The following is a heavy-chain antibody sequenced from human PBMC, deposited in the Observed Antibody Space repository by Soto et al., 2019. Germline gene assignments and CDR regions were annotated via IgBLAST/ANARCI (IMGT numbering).Heavy chain of an antibody. J-gene: IGHJ4*02. CDR3: AKDFVFRGGSYSSPALPGLIDY. Sequence: PGGSLRLSCAASGFTFSSYGMHWVRQAPGKGLEWVAVISYDGSNKYYADSVKGRFTISRDNSKNTLYLQMNSLRAEDTAVYYCAKDFVFRGGSYSSPALPGLIDYWGQGTLVTVSS. D-gene: IGHD1-26*01. V-gene: IGHV3-30*18. CDR2: ISYDGSNK. CDR1: GFTFSSYG.